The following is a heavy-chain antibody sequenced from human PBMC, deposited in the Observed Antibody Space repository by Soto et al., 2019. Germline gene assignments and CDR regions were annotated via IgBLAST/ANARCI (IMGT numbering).Heavy chain of an antibody. V-gene: IGHV3-23*01. J-gene: IGHJ4*02. Sequence: GGSLRLSCAASGFGFKNYAMSWVRQAPGKGLEWVSSITGRGGTSDYADSVKGRFTISRDNSKNTVYLEMNSLSVEDTATYYCAKLSLMILFGGPIVNWGQGTLVTVSS. CDR3: AKLSLMILFGGPIVN. D-gene: IGHD3-16*02. CDR2: ITGRGGTS. CDR1: GFGFKNYA.